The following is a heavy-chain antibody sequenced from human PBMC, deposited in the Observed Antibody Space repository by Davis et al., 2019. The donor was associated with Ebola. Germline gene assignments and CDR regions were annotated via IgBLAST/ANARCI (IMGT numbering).Heavy chain of an antibody. CDR1: GFTFSSYA. CDR2: ISGSGGST. CDR3: ANLYATGVD. J-gene: IGHJ4*02. D-gene: IGHD2-8*01. Sequence: GESLKISCAASGFTFSSYAMSWVRQAPGKGLEWVSAISGSGGSTYYADSVKGRLTISRDNSKNTLYLQMNSLRAEDTAVYYCANLYATGVDWGQGTLVTVSS. V-gene: IGHV3-23*01.